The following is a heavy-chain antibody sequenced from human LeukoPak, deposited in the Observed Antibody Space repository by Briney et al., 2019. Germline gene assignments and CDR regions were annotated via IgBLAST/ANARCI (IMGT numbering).Heavy chain of an antibody. CDR3: ARDLPPAPWNGMDV. Sequence: GGSLRLSCAASGFTFSSYSMNWVRQAPGKGLEWVSSISSSSSYIYYADSVKGRFTISRDNAKNTLYLQMNSLRPEDTAVYHCARDLPPAPWNGMDVWGQGTTVTVSS. D-gene: IGHD2-2*01. CDR1: GFTFSSYS. J-gene: IGHJ6*02. CDR2: ISSSSSYI. V-gene: IGHV3-21*04.